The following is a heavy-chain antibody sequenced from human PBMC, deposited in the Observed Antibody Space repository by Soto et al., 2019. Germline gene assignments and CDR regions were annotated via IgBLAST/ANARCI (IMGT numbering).Heavy chain of an antibody. CDR2: IYYSGST. V-gene: IGHV4-31*03. J-gene: IGHJ6*03. CDR1: GGSIGSGGYY. CDR3: ARVGEGYSGFAYYYYYYMDV. D-gene: IGHD1-26*01. Sequence: SETLSLTCTVSGGSIGSGGYYWSWIRQHPGKGLERIGYIYYSGSTYYNPSLKSRVTISVDTSKNQFSLKLSSVTAADTAVYYCARVGEGYSGFAYYYYYYMDVWGKGTTVTVSS.